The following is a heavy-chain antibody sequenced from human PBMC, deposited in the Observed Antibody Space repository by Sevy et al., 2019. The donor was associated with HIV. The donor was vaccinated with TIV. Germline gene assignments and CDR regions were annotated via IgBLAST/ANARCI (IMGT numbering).Heavy chain of an antibody. CDR3: ASRAIAEAGRDAFDI. J-gene: IGHJ3*02. V-gene: IGHV4-39*01. D-gene: IGHD6-19*01. CDR2: ISDTGST. CDR1: GGSITRSNYY. Sequence: SETLSLTCTVSGGSITRSNYYWGWIRQPPGKGLEWVGSISDTGSTYYNPSLKSRVTIYRDTSKSQFSLKLNSVTVAVTTIYYCASRAIAEAGRDAFDIWGQGTLVTVSS.